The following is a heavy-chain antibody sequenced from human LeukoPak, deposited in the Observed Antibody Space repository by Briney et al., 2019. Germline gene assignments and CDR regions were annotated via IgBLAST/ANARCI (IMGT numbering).Heavy chain of an antibody. J-gene: IGHJ6*03. CDR3: ARHFQGYYMDV. CDR1: GGSFSGYY. CDR2: INHSGST. V-gene: IGHV4-34*01. Sequence: PSETLSLTCAVYGGSFSGYYWSWLRQPPGKGLEWIGEINHSGSTNYNPSLKSRVTISVDTPKDQFSLKLSSVTAADTAVYYCARHFQGYYMDVWGKGTTVTVSS.